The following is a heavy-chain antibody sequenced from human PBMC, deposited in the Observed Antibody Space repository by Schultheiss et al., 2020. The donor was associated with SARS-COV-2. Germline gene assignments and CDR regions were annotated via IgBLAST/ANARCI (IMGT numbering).Heavy chain of an antibody. V-gene: IGHV4-59*12. CDR1: GGSFSGYY. CDR3: ASRAVAGP. Sequence: SETLSLTCAVYGGSFSGYYWSWIRQPPGKGLEWIGYIYYSGSTNYNPSLKSRVTISVDTSKNQFSLKLSSVTAADTAVYYCASRAVAGPWGQGTLVTVSS. J-gene: IGHJ5*02. D-gene: IGHD6-19*01. CDR2: IYYSGST.